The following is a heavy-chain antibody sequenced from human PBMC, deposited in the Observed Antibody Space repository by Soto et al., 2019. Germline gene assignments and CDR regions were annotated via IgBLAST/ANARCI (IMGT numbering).Heavy chain of an antibody. CDR3: ARDLGYSYGMDV. CDR2: IYYSGST. Sequence: SETLSLTCTVSGGSISSYYWSWIRQPPGKGLEWIGYIYYSGSTNYNPSLKSRVTISVDTSKNQFSLKLSSVTAADTAVYYCARDLGYSYGMDVWGQGTTVTVCS. CDR1: GGSISSYY. V-gene: IGHV4-59*01. D-gene: IGHD5-18*01. J-gene: IGHJ6*02.